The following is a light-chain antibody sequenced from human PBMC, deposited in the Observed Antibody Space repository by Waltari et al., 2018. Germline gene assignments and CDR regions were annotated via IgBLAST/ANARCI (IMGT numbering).Light chain of an antibody. J-gene: IGKJ4*01. CDR2: EAS. Sequence: DIHMTQSPSTLSASVGDRVTITCMASQSITTWLACYQQKPGKAPKFLIYEASSLQSGVPSRFSGSGSGTEFTLTINNLQPDDFATYYCQQYNTYSLTFGGGTKVEIK. CDR1: QSITTW. V-gene: IGKV1-5*03. CDR3: QQYNTYSLT.